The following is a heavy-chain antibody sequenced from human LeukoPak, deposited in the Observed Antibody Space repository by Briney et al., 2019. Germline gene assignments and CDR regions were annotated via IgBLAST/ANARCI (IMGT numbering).Heavy chain of an antibody. CDR3: ARMPLRKVGANPTFDY. CDR1: GGSISSSSYY. J-gene: IGHJ4*02. CDR2: IYYSGST. Sequence: SETLSLTCTVSGGSISSSSYYWGWIRQPPGKGLEWIVSIYYSGSTHYNPSLKSRVTISVDTSKNQFSLKLSSVTAADTAVYYCARMPLRKVGANPTFDYWGQETLVTVSS. V-gene: IGHV4-39*01. D-gene: IGHD1-26*01.